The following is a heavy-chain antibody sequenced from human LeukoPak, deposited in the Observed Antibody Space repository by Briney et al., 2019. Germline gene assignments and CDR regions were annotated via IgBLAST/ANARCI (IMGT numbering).Heavy chain of an antibody. CDR3: ARDLRNDYGSGSYYFDY. J-gene: IGHJ4*02. D-gene: IGHD3-10*01. CDR2: IWYDGSNK. Sequence: GGSLRLSCAASGFTFSDYGMHWVRQAPGKGLEWVAVIWYDGSNKNYADSVKSRFTISRDTSKNTLYLQMNSLRADDTALYYCARDLRNDYGSGSYYFDYWGQGTLVTVSS. V-gene: IGHV3-33*01. CDR1: GFTFSDYG.